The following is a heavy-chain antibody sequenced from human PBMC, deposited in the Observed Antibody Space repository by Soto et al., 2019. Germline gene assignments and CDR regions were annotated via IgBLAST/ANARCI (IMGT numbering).Heavy chain of an antibody. V-gene: IGHV3-23*01. CDR1: GCTFINHV. J-gene: IGHJ4*02. Sequence: PLVPLRLSYAAAGCTFINHVMNCVLQAPGKGLEWVSAISDDGRSTYYADSVKGRFTISRDNSKNTLYLQMNSLRAEDTAIYYCAKRVEYSSSTHYLDYWGQGTLVTVSS. CDR2: ISDDGRST. CDR3: AKRVEYSSSTHYLDY. D-gene: IGHD6-6*01.